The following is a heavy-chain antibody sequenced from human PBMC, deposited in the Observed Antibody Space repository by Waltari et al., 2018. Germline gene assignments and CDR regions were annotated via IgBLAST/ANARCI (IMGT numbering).Heavy chain of an antibody. CDR3: ATGEGWTAPYYYYYGMDV. Sequence: QVQLVQSGAEVKKPGASVKVSCKVSGYTLTELSMHWVRQAPGTGLEWMGGFDPEDGETIYEQKFQGRVTMTEDTSTDTAYMELSSLRSEDTAVYYCATGEGWTAPYYYYYGMDVWGQGTTVTVSS. V-gene: IGHV1-24*01. J-gene: IGHJ6*02. D-gene: IGHD1-26*01. CDR2: FDPEDGET. CDR1: GYTLTELS.